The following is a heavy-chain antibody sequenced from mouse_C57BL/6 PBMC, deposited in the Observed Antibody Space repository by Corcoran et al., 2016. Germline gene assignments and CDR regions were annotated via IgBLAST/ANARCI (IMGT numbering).Heavy chain of an antibody. J-gene: IGHJ1*03. Sequence: EVKLQQSESELVQPGASVKIPCKASGYTFTDCYMNWVQQSQGKSVGWSGDINPNNGGTSYNQKFKGKATLTVDKSSSTAYMELRSLTSEDSAVYYCAKYYDSLWFLDVWGTGTTATVPS. CDR1: GYTFTDCY. V-gene: IGHV1-26*01. D-gene: IGHD1-1*01. CDR3: AKYYDSLWFLDV. CDR2: INPNNGGT.